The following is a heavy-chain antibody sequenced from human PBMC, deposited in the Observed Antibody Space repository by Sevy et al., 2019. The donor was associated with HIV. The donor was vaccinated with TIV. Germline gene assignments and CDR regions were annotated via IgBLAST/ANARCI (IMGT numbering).Heavy chain of an antibody. CDR1: GFTFSSYA. V-gene: IGHV3-30-3*01. D-gene: IGHD6-6*01. CDR2: ISYDGSNK. CDR3: AREGGEIAARPDQLPFDY. J-gene: IGHJ4*02. Sequence: GGSLRLSCAASGFTFSSYAMHWVRQAPGKGLEWVAVISYDGSNKYYADSVKGRFTISRDNSKNTLYLQMNSLSAEDTAVYYCAREGGEIAARPDQLPFDYWGQGTLVTVSS.